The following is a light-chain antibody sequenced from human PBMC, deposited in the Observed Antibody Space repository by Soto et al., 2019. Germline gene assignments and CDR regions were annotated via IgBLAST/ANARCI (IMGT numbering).Light chain of an antibody. J-gene: IGKJ1*01. V-gene: IGKV3-20*01. CDR3: QQYGSSRWT. CDR2: GAS. Sequence: EIVLTQSPGTLSLSPGERATLSCRASQSVSGSYLAWYQQRPGQAPRLLIYGASSRATGIPDRFSGSGSGTDFTLTITRLEREDFAVYYCQQYGSSRWTCGRGTKVEIK. CDR1: QSVSGSY.